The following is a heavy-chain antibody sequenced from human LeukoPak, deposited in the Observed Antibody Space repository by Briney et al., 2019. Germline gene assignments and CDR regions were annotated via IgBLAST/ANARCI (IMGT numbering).Heavy chain of an antibody. CDR3: ARVSVPSYYGMDV. V-gene: IGHV4-34*01. J-gene: IGHJ6*02. Sequence: SETLSLTCAVYGGSFSGYYWSWIRQPPGKGLEWIGEINHSGSTNYNPSLKSRVTISVDTSKSQFSLKLSSVTAADTAVYYCARVSVPSYYGMDVWGQGTTVTVSS. CDR1: GGSFSGYY. CDR2: INHSGST.